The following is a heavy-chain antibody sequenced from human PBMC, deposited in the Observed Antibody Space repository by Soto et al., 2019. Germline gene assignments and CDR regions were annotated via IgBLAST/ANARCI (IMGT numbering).Heavy chain of an antibody. CDR3: ARPPFDSSGYYPN. CDR2: LSYDGSDK. J-gene: IGHJ4*02. CDR1: GFTFSRYA. V-gene: IGHV3-30*04. D-gene: IGHD3-22*01. Sequence: SGGSLRLSCVVSGFTFSRYAMHWVRQAPGKGLEWVAALSYDGSDKKYADSVKGRFTISGDNSKDTLYLQMDSLRPDDTAVYYCARPPFDSSGYYPNWGQGTLVTVSS.